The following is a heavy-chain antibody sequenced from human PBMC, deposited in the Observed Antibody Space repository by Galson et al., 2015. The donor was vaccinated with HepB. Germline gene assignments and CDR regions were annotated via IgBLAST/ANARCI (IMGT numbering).Heavy chain of an antibody. CDR2: IIPFLGIT. CDR1: GGTFSSYA. Sequence: SVKVSCKASGGTFSSYAIAWVRQAPGQGLEWVGRIIPFLGITNYEQKFQDRVTITADKSMTTAYMELSSLRSEDTAVYYCAKSAPGVDVAEPPDSWGQGTLVTGSS. V-gene: IGHV1-69*04. J-gene: IGHJ4*02. CDR3: AKSAPGVDVAEPPDS. D-gene: IGHD6-19*01.